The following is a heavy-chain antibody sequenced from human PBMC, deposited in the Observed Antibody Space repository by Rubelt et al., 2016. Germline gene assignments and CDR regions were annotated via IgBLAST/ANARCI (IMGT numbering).Heavy chain of an antibody. CDR2: ISSDNSYT. CDR3: ARDFRPRAPLETPFDY. Sequence: GGGLVQPGWSLRLSCAASGFTFSTYAMNWVRQAPGKGLEWVSYISSDNSYTNYADSVKGRFTISRDNTKNSLYLRMNSLRAEDTAVYYCARDFRPRAPLETPFDYRGQGTLVTVSS. CDR1: GFTFSTYA. J-gene: IGHJ4*02. V-gene: IGHV3-21*05. D-gene: IGHD6-6*01.